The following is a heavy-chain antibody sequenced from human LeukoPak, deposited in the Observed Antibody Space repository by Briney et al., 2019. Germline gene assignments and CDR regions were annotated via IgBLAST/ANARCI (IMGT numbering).Heavy chain of an antibody. CDR3: ARNLIPEQLVLNF. Sequence: SETLSLTCTVSGGSISSRSYYWGWIRQPPGKGLEWIGSIYYSGSTYYNPSLKSRVTISVDTSKNQFSLNLKSVTPEDTAVYYCARNLIPEQLVLNFWGQGILVTVSS. CDR2: IYYSGST. J-gene: IGHJ4*02. CDR1: GGSISSRSYY. V-gene: IGHV4-39*07. D-gene: IGHD6-13*01.